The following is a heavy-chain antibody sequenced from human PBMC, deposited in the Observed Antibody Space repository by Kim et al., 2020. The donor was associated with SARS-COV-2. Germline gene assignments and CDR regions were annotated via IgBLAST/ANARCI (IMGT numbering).Heavy chain of an antibody. CDR1: GYSFTSYW. Sequence: GESLKISCKGSGYSFTSYWIGWVRQMPGKGLEWMGIIYPGDSDTRYSPSFQGQVTISADKSISTAYLQWSSLKASDTAMYYCARHGAYSNYGPDTSGYYYYGMDVWGQGTTVTVSS. D-gene: IGHD4-4*01. CDR2: IYPGDSDT. V-gene: IGHV5-51*01. CDR3: ARHGAYSNYGPDTSGYYYYGMDV. J-gene: IGHJ6*02.